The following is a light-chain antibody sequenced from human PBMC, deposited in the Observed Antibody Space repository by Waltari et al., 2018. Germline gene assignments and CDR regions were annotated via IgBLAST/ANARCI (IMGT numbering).Light chain of an antibody. V-gene: IGKV4-1*01. Sequence: DIVMTQSPDSLSVSLGERATINCKSSQSVFYSSYNKNDLAWYQQKPGQPPTLFIYWASTRGSGVPDRFSGSGSGTDFTLTISSLQAEDVAVYYCHQYYSIPYTFGQGTKLEVK. J-gene: IGKJ2*01. CDR1: QSVFYSSYNKND. CDR3: HQYYSIPYT. CDR2: WAS.